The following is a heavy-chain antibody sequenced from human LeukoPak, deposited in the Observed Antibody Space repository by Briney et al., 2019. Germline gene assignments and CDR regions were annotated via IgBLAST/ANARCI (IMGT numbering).Heavy chain of an antibody. J-gene: IGHJ4*02. CDR3: SRESGPFCPFGY. V-gene: IGHV4/OR15-8*02. CDR2: ISLAGQT. Sequence: SETLSLTCGVSGGSISGTNWWSWVRPPPGEGLEWSGEISLAGQTNYNPSLNGRVTMSPDKTRNQLSLHLTSVTAADTATYYCSRESGPFCPFGYWGQGTLVIVSS. D-gene: IGHD1-26*01. CDR1: GGSISGTNW.